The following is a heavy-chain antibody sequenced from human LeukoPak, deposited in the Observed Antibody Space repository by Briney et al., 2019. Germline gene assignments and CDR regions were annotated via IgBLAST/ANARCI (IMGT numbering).Heavy chain of an antibody. CDR1: GGSISSYY. J-gene: IGHJ3*02. D-gene: IGHD2-15*01. Sequence: SETLSLTCTVSGGSISSYYWGWIRQPPGKGLEWIGSIYYSGSTYYNPSLKTRVTISEDTSKNHFSLKLSSVTAADTAVYYCARYCSGGICYPDAFDIWGQGTMVTVSS. CDR3: ARYCSGGICYPDAFDI. V-gene: IGHV4-39*02. CDR2: IYYSGST.